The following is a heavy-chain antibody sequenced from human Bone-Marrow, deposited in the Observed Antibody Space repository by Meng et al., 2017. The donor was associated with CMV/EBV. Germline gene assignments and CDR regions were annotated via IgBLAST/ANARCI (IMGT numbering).Heavy chain of an antibody. CDR3: ARGDSGCDACDI. CDR2: ISSRGSTI. J-gene: IGHJ3*02. CDR1: GFTFSSYE. V-gene: IGHV3-48*03. D-gene: IGHD1-26*01. Sequence: GGSLRLSCAASGFTFSSYEMNWVRQAPGKGLEWVSYISSRGSTIYYADSVKGRFTISRDNAKISLYMQMNSLRAEDTAVYYCARGDSGCDACDIWGQGNTVNVSS.